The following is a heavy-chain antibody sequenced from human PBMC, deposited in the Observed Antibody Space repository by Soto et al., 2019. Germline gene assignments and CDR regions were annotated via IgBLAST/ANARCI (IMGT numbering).Heavy chain of an antibody. Sequence: EVQLLESGGGLVQPGGSLRLSCAASGFTFSSYAMSWVRQAPGKGLEWVSVVSGTDDTTYYADSVKGRFTIARDISKNTLYLQMNSLRAEATAVYYFAKDAYPSGWYLSGAFEMWGQGTMVTVSS. CDR1: GFTFSSYA. J-gene: IGHJ3*02. CDR3: AKDAYPSGWYLSGAFEM. V-gene: IGHV3-23*01. CDR2: VSGTDDTT. D-gene: IGHD6-19*01.